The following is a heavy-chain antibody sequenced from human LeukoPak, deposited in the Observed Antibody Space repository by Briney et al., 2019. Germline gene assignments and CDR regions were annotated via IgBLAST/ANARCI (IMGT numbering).Heavy chain of an antibody. Sequence: GGSLRLSCAASGFTFSDYYMSWIRQAPGKGQGWVSYISSSGSAIYYADSVKGRFTISRDNAKNSLYLQMNSLRGEDTAVYYCAIDELDIVVVPAAIDYYYYMDVWGKGTTVTVSS. CDR1: GFTFSDYY. CDR3: AIDELDIVVVPAAIDYYYYMDV. J-gene: IGHJ6*03. V-gene: IGHV3-11*04. CDR2: ISSSGSAI. D-gene: IGHD2-2*03.